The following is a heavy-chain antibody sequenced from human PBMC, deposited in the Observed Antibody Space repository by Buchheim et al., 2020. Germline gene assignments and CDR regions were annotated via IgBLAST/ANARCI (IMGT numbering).Heavy chain of an antibody. CDR1: VFTFSSYD. J-gene: IGHJ6*02. CDR2: VGMAGDT. CDR3: ARDPSGRGMDV. Sequence: EVQLVESGGGLVHRGGSLRLSCVASVFTFSSYDRQWICQGTGKGLEWVSAVGMAGDTHYSASVRGRFTISRENATNSLYLQMNNLRAGDTAVYYCARDPSGRGMDVWGQGTT. V-gene: IGHV3-13*04.